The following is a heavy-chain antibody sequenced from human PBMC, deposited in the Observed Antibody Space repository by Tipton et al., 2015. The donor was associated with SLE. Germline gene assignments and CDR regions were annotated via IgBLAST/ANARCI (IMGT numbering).Heavy chain of an antibody. CDR2: IYYSGST. Sequence: TLSLTCTVSNGSISSSPYSWGWIRQSTGQGLEWDGSIYYSGSTYYNPSLKSLVTISVNTSRNQCSLNLTSVTAADTAVYYCARGPYYYIDVWGQGTTVTVSS. V-gene: IGHV4-39*07. CDR3: ARGPYYYIDV. CDR1: NGSISSSPYS. J-gene: IGHJ6*03.